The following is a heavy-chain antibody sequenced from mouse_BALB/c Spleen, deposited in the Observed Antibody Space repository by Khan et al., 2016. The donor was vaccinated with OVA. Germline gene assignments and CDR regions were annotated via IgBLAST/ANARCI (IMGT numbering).Heavy chain of an antibody. CDR1: GYTFTNYW. CDR2: IYPGVGYI. V-gene: IGHV1-63*02. Sequence: VQLQQSGAELVRPGTSVKISCKASGYTFTNYWLGWVKQRPGHGLEWIGDIYPGVGYINYTGKFKGRATLTAGSSSSTAYIQISGLTSEDSAVYFCTRWATCFFDVWGAGTTVTVSS. J-gene: IGHJ1*01. D-gene: IGHD3-1*01. CDR3: TRWATCFFDV.